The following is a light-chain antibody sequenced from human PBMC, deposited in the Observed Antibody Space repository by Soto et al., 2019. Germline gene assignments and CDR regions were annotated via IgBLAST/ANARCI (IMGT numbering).Light chain of an antibody. J-gene: IGKJ1*01. CDR1: QTISTL. CDR3: QQYSTYPWT. Sequence: DIQMTQSPSTLSASVGDRVTTTCRASQTISTLLAWYQQRPGKAPNLLIYKASSLESGVPSRFSGSGSGTEFTLTFSSLQPDDFATYFCQQYSTYPWTFGQGTKVDIK. V-gene: IGKV1-5*03. CDR2: KAS.